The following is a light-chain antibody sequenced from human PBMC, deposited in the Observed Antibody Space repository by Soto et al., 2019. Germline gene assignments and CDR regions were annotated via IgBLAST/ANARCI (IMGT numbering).Light chain of an antibody. Sequence: AIQMTQSPSSLSASVGDRVTITCRASQGITNDLGWYQQKPGKAPKLLIYAASTLQSGVPSRFSGSGSGTDFTLTISSLQPEDFATYFCLQDYNYPWTFGQGTRVEIK. CDR1: QGITND. J-gene: IGKJ1*01. CDR3: LQDYNYPWT. V-gene: IGKV1-6*01. CDR2: AAS.